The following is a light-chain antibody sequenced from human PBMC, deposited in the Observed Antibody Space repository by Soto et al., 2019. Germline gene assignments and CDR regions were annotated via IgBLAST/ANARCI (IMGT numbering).Light chain of an antibody. CDR2: GAS. CDR3: QQYDXSPKT. CDR1: QSVSSSY. V-gene: IGKV3-20*01. Sequence: EIVLTQSPGTLSLSPGERATLSCRASQSVSSSYLAWYQQKPGQAPRLLIYGASSRATGIPDRFSGSGSGTDFTLTISRLEPEDFAVYYXQQYDXSPKTFGQGTKVDIK. J-gene: IGKJ1*01.